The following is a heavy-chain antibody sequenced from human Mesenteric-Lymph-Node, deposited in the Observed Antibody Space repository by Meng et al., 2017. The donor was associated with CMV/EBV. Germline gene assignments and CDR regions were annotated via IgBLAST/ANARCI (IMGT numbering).Heavy chain of an antibody. CDR1: GFTFSSYA. CDR2: IKQDGSEK. D-gene: IGHD2-2*01. Sequence: GGSLRLSCAASGFTFSSYAMSWVRQAPGKGLEWVANIKQDGSEKYYVDSVKGRFTISRDHAKNSLYLQMNSLRAEDTAVYYCARASQWGYCSNTNCFDAFDIWGQGTMVTVSS. CDR3: ARASQWGYCSNTNCFDAFDI. V-gene: IGHV3-7*01. J-gene: IGHJ3*02.